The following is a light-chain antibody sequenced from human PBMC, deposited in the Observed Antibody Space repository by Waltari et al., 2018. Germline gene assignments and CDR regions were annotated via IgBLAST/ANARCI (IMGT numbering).Light chain of an antibody. CDR1: QSVSKY. J-gene: IGKJ4*01. CDR3: QQSYNTPLS. V-gene: IGKV1-39*01. Sequence: DIQMTTSPSSLSASVGYRVTITCRASQSVSKYLNWYQQQPGKAPKLLIYTTSNLQSGVPSRFSGSGSGTDFTLTISSLQLEDLATYYCQQSYNTPLSFGGGTKVEIK. CDR2: TTS.